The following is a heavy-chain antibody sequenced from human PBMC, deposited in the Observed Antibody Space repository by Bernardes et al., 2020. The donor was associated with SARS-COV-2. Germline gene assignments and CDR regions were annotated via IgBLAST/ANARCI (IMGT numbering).Heavy chain of an antibody. J-gene: IGHJ5*02. CDR1: GYRFSGHW. D-gene: IGHD2-2*01. CDR3: ARLAGYCTTTSCHFRTHWFDP. Sequence: GESLKITCKGSGYRFSGHWIAWVRQMPGKGLEWMGIVYPDDSQTRYSSSFQGQVTFPVDKSINTAYLQWSSLKASDTAMYYCARLAGYCTTTSCHFRTHWFDPWGQGTLVTVSS. V-gene: IGHV5-51*01. CDR2: VYPDDSQT.